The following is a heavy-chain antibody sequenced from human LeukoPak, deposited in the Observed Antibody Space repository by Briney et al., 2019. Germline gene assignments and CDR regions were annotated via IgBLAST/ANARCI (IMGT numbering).Heavy chain of an antibody. J-gene: IGHJ4*02. Sequence: PGGSLRLSCAASGFTFSSYWMSWVRQAPGKGLEWVANIKQDGSEKYYVDSVKGRFTISRDNAKNSLYLQMNSLRAEDTAVYYCARTAKGGGPILFDYWGQGTLVTVSS. D-gene: IGHD5-18*01. CDR2: IKQDGSEK. CDR1: GFTFSSYW. V-gene: IGHV3-7*04. CDR3: ARTAKGGGPILFDY.